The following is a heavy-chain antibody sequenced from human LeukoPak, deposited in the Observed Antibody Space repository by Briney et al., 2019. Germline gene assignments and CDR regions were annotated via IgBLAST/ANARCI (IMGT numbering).Heavy chain of an antibody. V-gene: IGHV3-7*01. J-gene: IGHJ4*02. Sequence: GGSLRLSCAASGFTFSTYWMNWVRQAPGKGLEWVANIKQDGSEKYYVDSVKGRFTISRDNAKNTLYLQMNSLRAEDTAVYYCANVEGITMMARDYWGQGTLVTVSS. D-gene: IGHD3-22*01. CDR2: IKQDGSEK. CDR1: GFTFSTYW. CDR3: ANVEGITMMARDY.